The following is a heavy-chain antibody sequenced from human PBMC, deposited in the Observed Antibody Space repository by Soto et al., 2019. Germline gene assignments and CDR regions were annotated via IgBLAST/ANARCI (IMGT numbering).Heavy chain of an antibody. J-gene: IGHJ5*02. CDR3: ARDGGSAAAAAPRGWFDP. V-gene: IGHV3-21*01. Sequence: EVQLVESGGGLVKPGGSLRLSCAASGFTFSSYSMNWVRQAPGKGLEWVSSISSSSSYIYYADSVKGRFTISRDNAKNSXXLQMNSLRAEDTAVYYCARDGGSAAAAAPRGWFDPWGQGTLVTVSS. D-gene: IGHD6-13*01. CDR1: GFTFSSYS. CDR2: ISSSSSYI.